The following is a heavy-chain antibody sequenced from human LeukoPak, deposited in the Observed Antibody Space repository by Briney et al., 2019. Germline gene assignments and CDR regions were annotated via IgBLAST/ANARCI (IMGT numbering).Heavy chain of an antibody. J-gene: IGHJ4*02. CDR2: IRYDGSNK. CDR1: GFTFSSYG. D-gene: IGHD6-13*01. CDR3: AKGFVAAAVGTYYFDY. V-gene: IGHV3-30*02. Sequence: GGSLRLSCAASGFTFSSYGMHWVRQAPGKGLEWVAFIRYDGSNKYYADSVKGRFIISRDNSKNTLYLQMNSLRAEDTAVYYCAKGFVAAAVGTYYFDYWGQGTLVTVSS.